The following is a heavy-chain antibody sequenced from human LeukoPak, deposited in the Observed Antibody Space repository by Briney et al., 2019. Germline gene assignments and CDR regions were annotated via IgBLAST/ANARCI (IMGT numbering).Heavy chain of an antibody. CDR1: GFTFSSYG. CDR3: AKERLSPLSYYFDY. Sequence: GGSLRLSCAASGFTFSSYGMHWVRQAPGKGLEWVAVISYDGSNKYSADAVKGRFTIPRANSKNTLSLQMTSLRAEDTAVYYCAKERLSPLSYYFDYWGQGTLVTVSS. J-gene: IGHJ4*02. CDR2: ISYDGSNK. V-gene: IGHV3-30*18. D-gene: IGHD5/OR15-5a*01.